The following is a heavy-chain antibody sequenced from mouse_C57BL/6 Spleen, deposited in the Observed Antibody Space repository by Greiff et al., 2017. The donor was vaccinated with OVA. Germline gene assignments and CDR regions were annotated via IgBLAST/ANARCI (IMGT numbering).Heavy chain of an antibody. CDR1: GYAFSSSW. Sequence: QVQLQQSGPELVKPGASVKISCKASGYAFSSSWMNWVKQRPGKGLEWIGRIYPGDGDTNYNGKFKGKATLTADKASSTAYMQLSSLTSEDSAVYFCARWTAQAPYYYAMDYWGQGTSVTVSS. J-gene: IGHJ4*01. CDR2: IYPGDGDT. D-gene: IGHD3-2*02. CDR3: ARWTAQAPYYYAMDY. V-gene: IGHV1-82*01.